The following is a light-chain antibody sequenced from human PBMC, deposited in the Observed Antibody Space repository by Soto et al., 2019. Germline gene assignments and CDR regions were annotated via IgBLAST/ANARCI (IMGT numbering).Light chain of an antibody. CDR2: GAS. CDR1: QSVTYN. V-gene: IGKV3-15*01. J-gene: IGKJ1*01. CDR3: QQYTDWPTT. Sequence: ETMLTQSPATLSASPGERVTLSCRATQSVTYNLAWYQQKPGQAPRLLIYGASTRATGIPARFSGRGSGTEFTLTITSLQSEDFGIYYCQQYTDWPTTFGQGTKVDI.